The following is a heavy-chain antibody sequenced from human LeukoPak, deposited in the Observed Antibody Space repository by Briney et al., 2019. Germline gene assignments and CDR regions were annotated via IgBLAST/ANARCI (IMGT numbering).Heavy chain of an antibody. V-gene: IGHV1-69*06. CDR2: IIPIFGTA. CDR3: AGGEGYCSGGSCLALDY. J-gene: IGHJ4*02. CDR1: GGTFSSYA. D-gene: IGHD2-15*01. Sequence: ASVKVSCKASGGTFSSYAISGVRQAPGQGREGMGGIIPIFGTANYAQKFQGSVTITADKSTSTAYMELSSLRSEDTAVYYCAGGEGYCSGGSCLALDYWGQGTLVTVSS.